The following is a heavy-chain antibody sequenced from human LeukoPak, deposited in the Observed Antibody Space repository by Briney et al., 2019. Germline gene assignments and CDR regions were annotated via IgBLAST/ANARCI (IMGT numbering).Heavy chain of an antibody. CDR1: GFTFSSYA. CDR2: ISGSGGST. Sequence: PGGSLRLSCAASGFTFSSYAMSWVRQAPGKGLEWVSAISGSGGSTYYADSVKGRFTISRDNSKNTLYLQMNSMRAEDTAVYYCAKVNDDSSGYYFNDAYDIWGQGTMVTVSS. CDR3: AKVNDDSSGYYFNDAYDI. V-gene: IGHV3-23*01. J-gene: IGHJ3*02. D-gene: IGHD3-22*01.